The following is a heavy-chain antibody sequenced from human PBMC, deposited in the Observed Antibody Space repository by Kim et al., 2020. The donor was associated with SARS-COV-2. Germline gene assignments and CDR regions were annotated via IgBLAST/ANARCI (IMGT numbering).Heavy chain of an antibody. D-gene: IGHD6-13*01. V-gene: IGHV5-51*01. J-gene: IGHJ5*02. CDR2: IYPGDSDT. Sequence: GESLKISCKGSGYSFTSYWIGWVRQMPGKGLEWMGIIYPGDSDTRYSPSFQGQVTISADKSISTAYLQWSSLKASDTAMYYCARRVEAAAGINWFDPWGQGTLVTVSS. CDR3: ARRVEAAAGINWFDP. CDR1: GYSFTSYW.